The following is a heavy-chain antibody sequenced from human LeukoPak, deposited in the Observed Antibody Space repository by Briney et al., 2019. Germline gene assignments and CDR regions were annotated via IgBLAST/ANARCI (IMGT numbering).Heavy chain of an antibody. J-gene: IGHJ4*02. CDR2: ISSSGSTI. Sequence: GGSLRFSCAASGFTFSSYEMNWVRQAPGKGLKWVSYISSSGSTIYYADSVKGRFTISRDNAKNSLYLQMSSLRAEDTAVYYCARAGSYSYGVLFDYWGQGTLVTVSS. CDR1: GFTFSSYE. V-gene: IGHV3-48*03. D-gene: IGHD5-18*01. CDR3: ARAGSYSYGVLFDY.